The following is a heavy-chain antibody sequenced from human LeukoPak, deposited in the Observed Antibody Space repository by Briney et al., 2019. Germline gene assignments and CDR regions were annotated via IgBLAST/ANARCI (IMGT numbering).Heavy chain of an antibody. V-gene: IGHV3-30-3*01. CDR1: GFTFSSYA. CDR3: AKVYSYGLSLFDY. J-gene: IGHJ4*02. D-gene: IGHD5-18*01. CDR2: ISYDGSNK. Sequence: GRSLRLSCAASGFTFSSYAMHWVRQAPGKGLEWVAVISYDGSNKYYADSVKGRFTISRDNSKNTLYLQMNSLRAADTAVYYCAKVYSYGLSLFDYWGQGTLVTASS.